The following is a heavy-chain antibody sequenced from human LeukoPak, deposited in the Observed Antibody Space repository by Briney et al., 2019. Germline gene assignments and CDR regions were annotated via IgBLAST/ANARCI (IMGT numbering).Heavy chain of an antibody. V-gene: IGHV1-2*02. D-gene: IGHD3-22*01. J-gene: IGHJ4*02. CDR2: INPNSGGT. CDR3: ARDVLYYYDSSGYCFDY. Sequence: ASVKVSCKASGYTFTHYYLHWVRQAPGQGLEWMGWINPNSGGTNYAQKFQGRVTMTRDTSISTAYMELSRLRSDDTAVYYCARDVLYYYDSSGYCFDYWGQGTLVTVSS. CDR1: GYTFTHYY.